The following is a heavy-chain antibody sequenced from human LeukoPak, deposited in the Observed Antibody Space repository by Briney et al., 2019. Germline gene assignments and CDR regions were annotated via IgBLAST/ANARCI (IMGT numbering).Heavy chain of an antibody. V-gene: IGHV3-23*01. CDR2: INGSGGST. Sequence: GGSLRLSCAASGFTFSSYAMSWVRQTPGKGREWVSAINGSGGSTYYADSVKGRFTISRDNSKNTLYLQMNSLRAEDTAVYYCAKVGMTTVPRVSKSFDIWGQGTMVTVSS. CDR1: GFTFSSYA. J-gene: IGHJ3*02. CDR3: AKVGMTTVPRVSKSFDI. D-gene: IGHD4-17*01.